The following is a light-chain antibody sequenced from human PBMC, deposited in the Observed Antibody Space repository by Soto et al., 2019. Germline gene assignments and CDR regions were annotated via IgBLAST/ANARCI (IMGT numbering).Light chain of an antibody. V-gene: IGKV1-12*01. CDR3: QQANNCPPS. CDR1: QGIRSS. CDR2: TVS. Sequence: DIHMTQSPSSVSASVGDRVTITCRARQGIRSSLAWYQQKPGKAPKIVIYTVSSLQSRVPSRFSGSGSGTDFTLTISSLQPEDFATYYCQQANNCPPSFGGGTKVEIK. J-gene: IGKJ4*01.